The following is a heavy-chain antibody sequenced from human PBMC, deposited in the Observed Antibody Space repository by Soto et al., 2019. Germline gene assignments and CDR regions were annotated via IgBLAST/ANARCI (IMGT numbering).Heavy chain of an antibody. D-gene: IGHD3-10*01. J-gene: IGHJ4*02. CDR1: GYTFTGYY. CDR3: ARALYYGSGSYYYFDY. Sequence: GASVKVSCKASGYTFTGYYMHWVRQAPGQGLEWMGWINPNSGGTNYAQKFQGRVTMTRDTSISTAYMELSRLRSDDTAVYYCARALYYGSGSYYYFDYWGQGTLVTVSS. CDR2: INPNSGGT. V-gene: IGHV1-2*02.